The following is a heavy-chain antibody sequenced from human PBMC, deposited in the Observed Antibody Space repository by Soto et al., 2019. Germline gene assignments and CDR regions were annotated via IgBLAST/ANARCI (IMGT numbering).Heavy chain of an antibody. CDR2: TYYRSKWYN. CDR1: GDSVSSSSAA. D-gene: IGHD6-13*01. V-gene: IGHV6-1*01. J-gene: IGHJ6*02. CDR3: ARDAAAGAGYYYYGMDV. Sequence: PSQTLSITCAISGDSVSSSSAAWNLIRQSPSRGLEWLGRTYYRSKWYNDYAVSVKSRITINPDTSKNQFSLQLNSVTPEDTAVYYCARDAAAGAGYYYYGMDVCGQGTTVTVSS.